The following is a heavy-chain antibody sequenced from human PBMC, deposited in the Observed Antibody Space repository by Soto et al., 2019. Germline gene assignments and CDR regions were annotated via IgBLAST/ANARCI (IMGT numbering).Heavy chain of an antibody. CDR1: GGSVSSGSYY. J-gene: IGHJ6*02. CDR3: AREGVIAAAGRIYYYYGMDV. Sequence: PSETLSLTCTVSGGSVSSGSYYWSWIRQPPGKGLEWIGYIYYSGSTNYNPSLKSRVTISVDTSKNQFSLKLSSVTAADTAVYYCAREGVIAAAGRIYYYYGMDVWGQGITVTVSS. CDR2: IYYSGST. V-gene: IGHV4-61*01. D-gene: IGHD6-13*01.